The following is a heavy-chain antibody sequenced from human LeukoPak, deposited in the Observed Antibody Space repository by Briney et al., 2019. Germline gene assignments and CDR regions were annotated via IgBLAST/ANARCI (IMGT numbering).Heavy chain of an antibody. Sequence: ASVKVSCKASGYTLTDYYLHWVRQAPEQGLKWMGWINPNSSATHYAQSFQARVTMTRDTSIASSYMELTGLESDDTAVYYCARGRRILGGPENAGDFFDFWGQGSLVTVSS. D-gene: IGHD3-16*01. CDR2: INPNSSAT. J-gene: IGHJ4*01. V-gene: IGHV1-2*02. CDR1: GYTLTDYY. CDR3: ARGRRILGGPENAGDFFDF.